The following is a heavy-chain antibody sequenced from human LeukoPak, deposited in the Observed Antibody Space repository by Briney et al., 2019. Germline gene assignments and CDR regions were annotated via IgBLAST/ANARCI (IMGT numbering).Heavy chain of an antibody. J-gene: IGHJ4*02. CDR3: ARDSSGWNDY. CDR1: GFTFSSYA. V-gene: IGHV3-66*01. CDR2: IYSDGNT. D-gene: IGHD6-19*01. Sequence: GGSLRLSCAASGFTFSSYAMHWVRQAPGKGLEWVSVIYSDGNTYYADSVKGRFTISRDNSKNTLYLQMNNLRAEDTAVYHCARDSSGWNDYWGQGTLVTVSS.